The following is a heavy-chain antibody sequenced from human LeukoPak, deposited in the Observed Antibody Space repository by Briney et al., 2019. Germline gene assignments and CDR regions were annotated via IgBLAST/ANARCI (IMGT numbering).Heavy chain of an antibody. CDR1: GYTFTDYY. Sequence: ASVKVSCKASGYTFTDYYMHWVRPAPGQGLEWMGWINPNNGGTNYAQKFQGRVTMTRDTSISTAYMELSRLRSDDSAVYYCARESWGNYDSSGYPDYWGQGTLVTVSS. CDR2: INPNNGGT. D-gene: IGHD3-22*01. V-gene: IGHV1-2*02. CDR3: ARESWGNYDSSGYPDY. J-gene: IGHJ4*02.